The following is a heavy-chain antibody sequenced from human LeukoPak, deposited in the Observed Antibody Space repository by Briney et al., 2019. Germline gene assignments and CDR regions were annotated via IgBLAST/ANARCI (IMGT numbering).Heavy chain of an antibody. J-gene: IGHJ4*02. CDR3: ARDCTSTSCLSN. Sequence: VGSLRLSCAASGFTFSSYSMNWVRQAPGKGLEWVSSISSSSSYIYYADSVKGRFTISRDNAKNSLYLQMNSLRAEDTAVYYCARDCTSTSCLSNWGQGTLVTVSS. CDR2: ISSSSSYI. D-gene: IGHD2-2*01. V-gene: IGHV3-21*01. CDR1: GFTFSSYS.